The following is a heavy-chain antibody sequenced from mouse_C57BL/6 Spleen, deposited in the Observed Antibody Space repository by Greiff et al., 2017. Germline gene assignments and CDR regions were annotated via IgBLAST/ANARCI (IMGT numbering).Heavy chain of an antibody. CDR2: IHPSDSDT. Sequence: QVQLQQPGAELVKPGASVQVSCKASVYTFTSYWMHCVKPRPGQALGWIGRIHPSDSDTNYNQKFKGKATLTVDKSSSTAYMQLSSLTSEDSAVYYCAISGNLAWFAYWGQGTLVTVSA. D-gene: IGHD4-1*01. CDR1: VYTFTSYW. J-gene: IGHJ3*01. CDR3: AISGNLAWFAY. V-gene: IGHV1-74*01.